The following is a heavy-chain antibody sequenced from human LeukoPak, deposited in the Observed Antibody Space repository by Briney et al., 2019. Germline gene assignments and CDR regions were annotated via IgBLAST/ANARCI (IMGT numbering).Heavy chain of an antibody. CDR2: IKQDGSGK. D-gene: IGHD5-24*01. CDR1: GFTFSSYW. J-gene: IGHJ4*02. CDR3: AKGGDGYNIGY. V-gene: IGHV3-7*03. Sequence: GGSLRLSCAASGFTFSSYWMSWVRQAPGKGLEWVANIKQDGSGKYYVDSVKGRFTISRDNAKNSLYLQMNSLRAEDTAVYYCAKGGDGYNIGYWGQGTLVTVSS.